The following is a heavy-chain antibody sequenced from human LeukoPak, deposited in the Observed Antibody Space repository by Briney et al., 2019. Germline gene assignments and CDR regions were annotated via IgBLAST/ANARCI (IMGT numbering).Heavy chain of an antibody. CDR2: VSSSSSYI. V-gene: IGHV3-21*01. CDR3: ARDWGLRGPLGWFDP. D-gene: IGHD4-17*01. Sequence: GGSLRLSCEASGFTFSSYSMNWVRQAPGKGLEWVSSVSSSSSYIYYADSVKGRFTISRDNAKNSMYLQMNSLRAEDTAVYYCARDWGLRGPLGWFDPWGQGTLVTVSS. J-gene: IGHJ5*02. CDR1: GFTFSSYS.